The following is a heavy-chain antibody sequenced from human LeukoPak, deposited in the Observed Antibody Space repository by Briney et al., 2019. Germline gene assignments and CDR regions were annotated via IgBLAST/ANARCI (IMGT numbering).Heavy chain of an antibody. CDR3: AKDQDRTMITFGGVIVTDAFDI. J-gene: IGHJ3*02. V-gene: IGHV3-23*01. CDR1: GFTFSSYA. D-gene: IGHD3-16*02. CDR2: ISGSGGST. Sequence: GSLRLSCAASGFTFSSYAMSWVRQAPGKGLEWVSAISGSGGSTYYADSVKGRFTISRDNSKNTLYLQMNSLRAEDTAVYYCAKDQDRTMITFGGVIVTDAFDIWGQGTMVTVSS.